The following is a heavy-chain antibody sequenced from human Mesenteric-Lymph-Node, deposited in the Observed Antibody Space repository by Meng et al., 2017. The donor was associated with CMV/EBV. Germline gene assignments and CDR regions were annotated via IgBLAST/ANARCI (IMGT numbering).Heavy chain of an antibody. CDR3: ARITPGSSTSDYYYYGMDV. Sequence: SVKVSCKASGGTFSDHAISWVRQAPGQGLEWMGGIIPLFGTTNYPQKFQGRVTITTDESTSTVYMELSSLRSEDTAVYYCARITPGSSTSDYYYYGMDVWGQGTTVTVSS. D-gene: IGHD2-2*01. CDR1: GGTFSDHA. CDR2: IIPLFGTT. V-gene: IGHV1-69*05. J-gene: IGHJ6*02.